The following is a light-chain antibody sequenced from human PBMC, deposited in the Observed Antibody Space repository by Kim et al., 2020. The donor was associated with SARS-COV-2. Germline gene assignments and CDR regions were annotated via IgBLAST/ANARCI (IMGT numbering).Light chain of an antibody. Sequence: GQSITICCTGTSSDGGGNNYVSWYQQHPGKAPKLMIYDVSKRPSGVSNRFSGSKSGNTASLTISGLQAEDEADYYCSSYTSSSTWVFGGGTQLTVL. CDR1: SSDGGGNNY. CDR2: DVS. V-gene: IGLV2-14*04. CDR3: SSYTSSSTWV. J-gene: IGLJ3*02.